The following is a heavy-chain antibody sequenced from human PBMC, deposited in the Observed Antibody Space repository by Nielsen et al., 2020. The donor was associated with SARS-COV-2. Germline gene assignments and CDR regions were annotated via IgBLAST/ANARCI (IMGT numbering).Heavy chain of an antibody. CDR1: GGSFSGYY. J-gene: IGHJ5*02. D-gene: IGHD3-10*01. Sequence: SETLSLTCTVYGGSFSGYYWSWIRQPPGKGLEWIGEINHSGSTNYNPSPKSRVTISVDTSKNQFSLKLSSVTAADTAVYYCARRLVRGRGRVNWFDPWGQGTLVTVSS. CDR2: INHSGST. CDR3: ARRLVRGRGRVNWFDP. V-gene: IGHV4-34*01.